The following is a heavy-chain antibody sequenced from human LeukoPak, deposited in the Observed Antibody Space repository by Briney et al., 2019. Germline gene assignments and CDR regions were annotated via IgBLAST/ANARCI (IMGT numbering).Heavy chain of an antibody. V-gene: IGHV4-59*12. D-gene: IGHD2-2*01. CDR2: IYSSGST. J-gene: IGHJ4*02. CDR1: GRSISSYY. CDR3: ASGPPGCSSTSCQTPSFDY. Sequence: SEPLSLTCTVSGRSISSYYWRWLPQPPGKGLERIGYIYSSGSTSYNRSLKSRDTISVDTSKNQFSLKLSSVTAADTAVYYCASGPPGCSSTSCQTPSFDYRGQGTLVTVSS.